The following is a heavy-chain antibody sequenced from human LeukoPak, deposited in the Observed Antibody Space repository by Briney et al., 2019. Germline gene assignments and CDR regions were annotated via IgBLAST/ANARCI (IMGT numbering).Heavy chain of an antibody. CDR1: GGSISGYY. CDR2: IYYSGST. J-gene: IGHJ4*02. D-gene: IGHD3-3*01. CDR3: ARHTKLGGDFDY. Sequence: SETLSLTCTVSGGSISGYYWSWIRQPPGKGLECIGYIYYSGSTNYNPSLKSRVTISVDTSKNQLSLKVSSVTAADTAVYYCARHTKLGGDFDYWGQGTLVTVSS. V-gene: IGHV4-59*08.